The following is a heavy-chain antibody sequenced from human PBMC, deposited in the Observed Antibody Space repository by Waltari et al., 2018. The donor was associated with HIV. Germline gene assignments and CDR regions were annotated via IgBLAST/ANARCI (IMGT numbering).Heavy chain of an antibody. CDR3: ARHLNHGHDYVWGSYRPFDY. V-gene: IGHV4-39*01. Sequence: QLQLQESGPGLVKPSETLSLTCIVSGGSISSSRHYWGWIRQPPGKGLEWLATISSRGSSFYNPSLKDRLTISVDTSKNRLSLRLGSVTAADTAVYYCARHLNHGHDYVWGSYRPFDYWGQGTLVTVSS. CDR1: GGSISSSRHY. CDR2: ISSRGSS. D-gene: IGHD3-16*02. J-gene: IGHJ4*02.